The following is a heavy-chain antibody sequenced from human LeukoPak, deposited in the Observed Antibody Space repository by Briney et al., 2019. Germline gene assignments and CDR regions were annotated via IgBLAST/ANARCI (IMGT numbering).Heavy chain of an antibody. J-gene: IGHJ3*02. Sequence: SETLSLTCTVSGGSISSGGYYWSWIRQPPGKGLEWIGYFYHSGSTYYNPSLKSRVTISVDRSKNQFSLKLSSVTAADTAVYYCARDSTEMTYGSGNDAFDIWGQGTMVTVSS. CDR2: FYHSGST. CDR1: GGSISSGGYY. D-gene: IGHD3-10*01. V-gene: IGHV4-30-2*01. CDR3: ARDSTEMTYGSGNDAFDI.